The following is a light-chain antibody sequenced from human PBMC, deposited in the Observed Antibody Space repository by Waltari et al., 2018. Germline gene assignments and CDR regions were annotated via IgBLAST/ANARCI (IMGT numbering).Light chain of an antibody. CDR3: TSYTTSTTVL. CDR1: SSDLGGYDF. V-gene: IGLV2-14*01. J-gene: IGLJ3*02. Sequence: QSALTQPASVSGSPGQSITLSCTGTSSDLGGYDFVSWYQQYPGMAPKLMIYEVTNRPSGVSGRFSGSKSGTTASLTISGLQPEDEADYYCTSYTTSTTVLFGGGTKVTVL. CDR2: EVT.